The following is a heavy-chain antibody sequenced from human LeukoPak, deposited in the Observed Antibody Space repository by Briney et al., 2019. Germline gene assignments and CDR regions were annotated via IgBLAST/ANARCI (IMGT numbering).Heavy chain of an antibody. CDR3: ARDRSEEAHYYNSSGFDY. D-gene: IGHD3-22*01. V-gene: IGHV6-1*01. J-gene: IGHJ4*02. CDR2: TYFRSKWYN. Sequence: SQTLSVTCVISGDSISSYSAAWNWIRQSPSRGLEWLGRTYFRSKWYNDYAESVKSRLTINPDTSKNQFSLHLNSVTPDDTAVYYCARDRSEEAHYYNSSGFDYWGQGALVTVSS. CDR1: GDSISSYSAA.